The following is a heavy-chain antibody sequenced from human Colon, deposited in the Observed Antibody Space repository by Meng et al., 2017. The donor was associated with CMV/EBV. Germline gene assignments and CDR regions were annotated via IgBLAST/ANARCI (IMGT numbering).Heavy chain of an antibody. Sequence: ASAKVSCKASGYTFTGYYMHWVRQAPGQGLEWMGWINPNSGGTNYAQKFQGRVTMTRDTSISTAYMELSRLRSDDTAVYYCARVTGYNRARDDYWGQGTLVTVSS. CDR3: ARVTGYNRARDDY. V-gene: IGHV1-2*02. D-gene: IGHD3-9*01. CDR1: GYTFTGYY. CDR2: INPNSGGT. J-gene: IGHJ4*02.